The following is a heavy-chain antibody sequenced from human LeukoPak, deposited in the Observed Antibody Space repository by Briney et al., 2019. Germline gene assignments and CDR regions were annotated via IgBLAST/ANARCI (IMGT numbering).Heavy chain of an antibody. Sequence: GGSLRLSCAASGFTFSSYGMHWVRQAPGKGLEWVAVISYGGSNKYYADSVKGRFTISRDNSKNTLYLQMNSLRAEDTAVYYCAKPPFGIAAAGVDYWGQGTLVTVSS. J-gene: IGHJ4*02. CDR3: AKPPFGIAAAGVDY. D-gene: IGHD6-13*01. CDR1: GFTFSSYG. CDR2: ISYGGSNK. V-gene: IGHV3-30*18.